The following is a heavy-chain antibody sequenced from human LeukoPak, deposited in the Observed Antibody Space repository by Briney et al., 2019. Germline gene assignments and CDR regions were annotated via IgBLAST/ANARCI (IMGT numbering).Heavy chain of an antibody. Sequence: ASVKVSCKASGYTFTSYGISWVRQAPGQGLEWMGWISAYNGNTNYAQKLQGRVTMTTDTSTSTAYMELRSLRSDDTAVYYCACYSSPGGWGVFDYWGQGALVTVSS. CDR1: GYTFTSYG. V-gene: IGHV1-18*01. CDR3: ACYSSPGGWGVFDY. J-gene: IGHJ4*02. D-gene: IGHD2-2*02. CDR2: ISAYNGNT.